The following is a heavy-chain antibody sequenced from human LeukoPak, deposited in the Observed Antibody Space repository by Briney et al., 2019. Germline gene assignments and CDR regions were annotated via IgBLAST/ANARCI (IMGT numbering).Heavy chain of an antibody. V-gene: IGHV4-30-2*01. D-gene: IGHD3-22*01. CDR3: ARGSHYDSSGYPYVDY. CDR2: VYHSGST. Sequence: PSQTLSLTCTVSGGSISSGGYYWSWIRQPPGKGLEWIGYVYHSGSTYYNPSLKSRVTISVDRSKNQFSLKLSSVTAADTAVYYCARGSHYDSSGYPYVDYWGQGTLVTVSS. J-gene: IGHJ4*02. CDR1: GGSISSGGYY.